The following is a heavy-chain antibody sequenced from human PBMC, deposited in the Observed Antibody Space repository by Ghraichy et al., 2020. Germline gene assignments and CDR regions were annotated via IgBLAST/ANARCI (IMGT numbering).Heavy chain of an antibody. J-gene: IGHJ6*02. CDR2: IYYSGST. CDR3: ARDIVVVPAATPPYGMDV. V-gene: IGHV4-61*01. D-gene: IGHD2-2*01. CDR1: GGSISSGSYY. Sequence: SETLSLTCTVSGGSISSGSYYWSWIRQPPGKGLEWIGCIYYSGSTNYNPSLKSRVTISVDTSKNQFSLKLSSVTAADTAVYYCARDIVVVPAATPPYGMDVWSQGTTVTVPS.